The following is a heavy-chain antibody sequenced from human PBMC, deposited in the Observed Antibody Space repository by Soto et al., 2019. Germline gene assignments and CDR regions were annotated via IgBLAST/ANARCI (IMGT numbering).Heavy chain of an antibody. CDR1: GFTFSSVG. Sequence: QVQLVEPGGGVVQPGGSLILSCAASGFTFSSVGMHWVRQAPGKGLEWVAVLWYDGSNKSYTDSVKGRFTISRDNSKNTVYLQMNSLGAEGTGVYFRAGGSRIIVAGGDVGAFDFWGQGTMVTVSS. CDR3: AGGSRIIVAGGDVGAFDF. J-gene: IGHJ3*01. V-gene: IGHV3-33*01. D-gene: IGHD6-19*01. CDR2: LWYDGSNK.